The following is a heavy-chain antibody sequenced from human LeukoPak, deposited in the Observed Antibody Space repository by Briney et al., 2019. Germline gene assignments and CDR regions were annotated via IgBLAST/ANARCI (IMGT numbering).Heavy chain of an antibody. CDR2: IHDDAGSK. D-gene: IGHD6-19*01. Sequence: GGSLRLSCGASGFDFSNNGMHWVRQAPGKGLVWVAFIHDDAGSKYYADSVKGRFTISRDNSKKTLYLQMHSLRYEDTGIYHCAKDIAVSDSYFDYWGQGTLVTVS. J-gene: IGHJ4*02. CDR1: GFDFSNNG. V-gene: IGHV3-30*02. CDR3: AKDIAVSDSYFDY.